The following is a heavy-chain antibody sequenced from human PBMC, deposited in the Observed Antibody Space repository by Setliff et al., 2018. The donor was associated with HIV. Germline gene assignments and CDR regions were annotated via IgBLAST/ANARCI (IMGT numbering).Heavy chain of an antibody. D-gene: IGHD6-13*01. J-gene: IGHJ4*02. Sequence: SETLSLTCTVSGGSISSGGYYWSWIRQHPGRGPEWIGHIYYSGSTYYNASLKSRLSISVDSSKNQFSLKLTSVTAADTAVYYCARSQHSSSLRYFDYWGQGTLVTVSS. CDR3: ARSQHSSSLRYFDY. CDR2: IYYSGST. CDR1: GGSISSGGYY. V-gene: IGHV4-31*02.